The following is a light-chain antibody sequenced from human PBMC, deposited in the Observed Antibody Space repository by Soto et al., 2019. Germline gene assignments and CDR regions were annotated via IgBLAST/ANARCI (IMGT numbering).Light chain of an antibody. CDR1: QSAHSN. V-gene: IGKV3-15*01. Sequence: EIVMTQSPATLSLSPGEGATLSCRASQSAHSNFACYQQKPGQAPRLVIFDAFTSATVVQAKFSGSGSGTAFILTINSLQCEDFAVYYCQQYNNWYTCRQRTKLDI. CDR3: QQYNNWYT. J-gene: IGKJ2*01. CDR2: DAF.